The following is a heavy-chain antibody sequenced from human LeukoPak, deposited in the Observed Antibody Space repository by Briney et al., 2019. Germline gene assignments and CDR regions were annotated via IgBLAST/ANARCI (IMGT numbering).Heavy chain of an antibody. D-gene: IGHD3-16*01. Sequence: GASVKVSCKASGGTFSSYAISWVRQAPGQGLEWTGGIIPIFGTANYAQKFQGRVTITADESTSTAYMELSSLRSEDTAVYYCARDLWGYYYMDVWGKGTTVTVSS. CDR2: IIPIFGTA. CDR1: GGTFSSYA. J-gene: IGHJ6*03. V-gene: IGHV1-69*13. CDR3: ARDLWGYYYMDV.